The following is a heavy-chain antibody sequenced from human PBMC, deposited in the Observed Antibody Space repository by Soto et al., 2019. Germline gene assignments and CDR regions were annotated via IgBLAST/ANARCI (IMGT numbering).Heavy chain of an antibody. V-gene: IGHV3-30*18. Sequence: QVQLVESGGGVVQPGRSLRLSCAASGFTFSSYGMHWVRQAPGKGLEWVAVISYDGSNKYYADSVKGRFTISRDNSKNXLXXQMNSLRAEDTAVYYCAKDLPTTVTTYYYYYGMDVWGQGTTVTVSS. D-gene: IGHD4-17*01. CDR3: AKDLPTTVTTYYYYYGMDV. CDR2: ISYDGSNK. J-gene: IGHJ6*02. CDR1: GFTFSSYG.